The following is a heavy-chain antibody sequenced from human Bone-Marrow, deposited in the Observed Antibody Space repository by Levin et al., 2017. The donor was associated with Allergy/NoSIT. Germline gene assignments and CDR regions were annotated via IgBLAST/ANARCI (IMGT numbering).Heavy chain of an antibody. CDR3: ARCGYSDYVEDY. V-gene: IGHV1-18*01. Sequence: PAASVKVSCEASGYRFINYGISWVRQAPGQGLEWMGWISGYNGKTYYAQKFQGRVSMTRDTSTTTAYMELRSLKSDDTAGYYCARCGYSDYVEDYWGQGTLVTVSS. D-gene: IGHD5-12*01. CDR2: ISGYNGKT. CDR1: GYRFINYG. J-gene: IGHJ4*02.